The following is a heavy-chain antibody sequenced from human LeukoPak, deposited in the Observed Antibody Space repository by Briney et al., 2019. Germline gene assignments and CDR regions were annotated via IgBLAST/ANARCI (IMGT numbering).Heavy chain of an antibody. V-gene: IGHV4-39*01. CDR3: ARHVYDLLGYYDTSGYQAFLDF. J-gene: IGHJ4*02. Sequence: SETLSLTCTVSGGSISSSTHYWGWIRQPPGKGLEWIGSVSYSGTTYYNPSLKTRVTISVDTSKNQFSLKLTSVTAADTAVYYCARHVYDLLGYYDTSGYQAFLDFWGQGTLVTVSS. CDR1: GGSISSSTHY. CDR2: VSYSGTT. D-gene: IGHD3-22*01.